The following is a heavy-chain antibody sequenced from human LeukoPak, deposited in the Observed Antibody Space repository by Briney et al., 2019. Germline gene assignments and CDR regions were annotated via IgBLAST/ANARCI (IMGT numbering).Heavy chain of an antibody. Sequence: ASVKVSCKTSGYTFTGYYTHWVRQATGQGLEWMGWMNPNSGNTGYAQKFQGRVTMTRNTSISTAYMELSSLRSEDTAVYYCARAGGYCGRISCPYYFDYWGQGSLVAVSS. CDR3: ARAGGYCGRISCPYYFDY. V-gene: IGHV1-8*02. J-gene: IGHJ4*02. CDR1: GYTFTGYY. CDR2: MNPNSGNT. D-gene: IGHD2-15*01.